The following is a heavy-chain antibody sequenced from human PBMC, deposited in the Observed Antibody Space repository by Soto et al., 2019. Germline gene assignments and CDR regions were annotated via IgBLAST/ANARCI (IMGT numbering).Heavy chain of an antibody. CDR2: IYHRGNT. J-gene: IGHJ6*02. D-gene: IGHD4-4*01. Sequence: PSETLSLTCSVSGYSISSGFYWDWIRQPPGKGLEWIGSIYHRGNTYYNPSLKSRVTISVDTSKNQFSLKLSSVTAADTAVYYCARASGGYSYYYYGMDVWGQGTTVTVSS. V-gene: IGHV4-38-2*02. CDR1: GYSISSGFY. CDR3: ARASGGYSYYYYGMDV.